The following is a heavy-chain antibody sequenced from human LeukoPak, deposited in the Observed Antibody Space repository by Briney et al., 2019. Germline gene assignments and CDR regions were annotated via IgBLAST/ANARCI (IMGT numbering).Heavy chain of an antibody. V-gene: IGHV3-30-3*01. CDR3: ARGTGYSSSWALYYYYYYMDV. D-gene: IGHD6-13*01. CDR1: GFTFSTYP. Sequence: GGSLRLSCAASGFTFSTYPMHWVRQAPGKGLEWVAVMSFDGDSEYYSDSVRGRFTVSRDNAKSTLYLQMNSLRPEDTAVYYCARGTGYSSSWALYYYYYYMDVWGKGTTVTVSS. J-gene: IGHJ6*03. CDR2: MSFDGDSE.